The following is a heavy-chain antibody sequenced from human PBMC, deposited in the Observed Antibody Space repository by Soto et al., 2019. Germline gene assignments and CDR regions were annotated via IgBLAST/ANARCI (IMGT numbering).Heavy chain of an antibody. D-gene: IGHD1-1*01. Sequence: QVQLQESGPGLVKPSETLSLTCTVSGGSISSYYWSWIRQPPGKGLEWIGYIHYSGSTNYNPSLKSRVTISVDTSKTQFSLKLRSVTAADTAVYYCARVLNWNYSYGMDVWGQGTTVTVSS. CDR3: ARVLNWNYSYGMDV. CDR1: GGSISSYY. J-gene: IGHJ6*02. CDR2: IHYSGST. V-gene: IGHV4-59*01.